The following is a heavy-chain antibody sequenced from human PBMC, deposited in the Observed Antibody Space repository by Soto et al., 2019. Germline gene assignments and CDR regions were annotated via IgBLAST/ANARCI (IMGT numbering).Heavy chain of an antibody. J-gene: IGHJ3*02. CDR1: GFTFSSYA. D-gene: IGHD3-10*01. Sequence: EVQLLESGGGWVQPGGSLRLSCAASGFTFSSYAMSWVRQAPGKGLEWVSAISGSGGSTYYADSVKGRFTISRDNSKNTLYLQMHSLRAEDTAVYYCAKSRYYGSGSYGAFDIWGQGTMVTFSS. CDR2: ISGSGGST. V-gene: IGHV3-23*01. CDR3: AKSRYYGSGSYGAFDI.